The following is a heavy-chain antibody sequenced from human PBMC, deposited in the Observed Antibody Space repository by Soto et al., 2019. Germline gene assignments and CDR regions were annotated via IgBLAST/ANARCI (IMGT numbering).Heavy chain of an antibody. CDR1: GYTFTSYD. Sequence: QVQLVQSGAEVKKPGASVKVSCKASGYTFTSYDINWVRQATGQGLEWMGWMNPNSGNTGYAQKFQGRVTMTRNTSISTAYMELSGLRSEDTAVYYCARVSPYCSSTSCYTGLYYYYYYGMDVWGQGTTVTVSS. CDR2: MNPNSGNT. J-gene: IGHJ6*02. D-gene: IGHD2-2*02. V-gene: IGHV1-8*01. CDR3: ARVSPYCSSTSCYTGLYYYYYYGMDV.